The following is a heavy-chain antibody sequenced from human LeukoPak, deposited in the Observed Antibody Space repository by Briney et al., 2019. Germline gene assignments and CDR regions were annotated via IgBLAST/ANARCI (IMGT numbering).Heavy chain of an antibody. D-gene: IGHD2-15*01. CDR1: GFTFDDYG. J-gene: IGHJ4*02. CDR2: INWNGGSI. CDR3: ARGYCSGGSCWYFDH. V-gene: IGHV3-20*04. Sequence: GGSLRLSCAASGFTFDDYGMSWIRQGPGKGLEWVSGINWNGGSIGYADSVKGRLTISRDNAKNSLFLQMNSLRAEDTALYYCARGYCSGGSCWYFDHWGQGTLVTVSS.